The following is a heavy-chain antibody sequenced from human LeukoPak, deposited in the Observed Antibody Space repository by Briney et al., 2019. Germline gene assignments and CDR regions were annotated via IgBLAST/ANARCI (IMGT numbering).Heavy chain of an antibody. J-gene: IGHJ4*02. CDR1: GFTFSSYS. D-gene: IGHD3-3*01. CDR3: ARDRFLEWLIIGYYFDY. Sequence: GGSLRLSCAASGFTFSSYSMNWVRQAPGKGLEWVSSISSSSSYIYYADSVKGRFTISRDNAKNSLYLQMNSLRAEDTAVYYCARDRFLEWLIIGYYFDYWGQGTLVTVSS. CDR2: ISSSSSYI. V-gene: IGHV3-21*01.